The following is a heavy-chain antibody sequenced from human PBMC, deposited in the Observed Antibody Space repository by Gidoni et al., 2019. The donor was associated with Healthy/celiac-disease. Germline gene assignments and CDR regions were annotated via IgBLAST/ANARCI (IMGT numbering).Heavy chain of an antibody. CDR3: ARGYYGSGSYLFWFDP. V-gene: IGHV1-69*19. J-gene: IGHJ5*02. Sequence: QVQLVQSGAEVKKPGSSVKVSCKASGGTFSSYAISWVRQAPGQGLKWMGGIIPIFGTANDAQKFQGRVTITADESTSTAYMELSSLRSEDTAVYYCARGYYGSGSYLFWFDPWGQGTLVTVSS. D-gene: IGHD3-10*01. CDR1: GGTFSSYA. CDR2: IIPIFGTA.